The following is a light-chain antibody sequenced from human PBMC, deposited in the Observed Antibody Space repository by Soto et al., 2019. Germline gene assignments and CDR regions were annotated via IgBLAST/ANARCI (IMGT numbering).Light chain of an antibody. CDR3: SSYTSDTNPYV. CDR2: EVN. CDR1: SSDVGGYNY. V-gene: IGLV2-14*01. J-gene: IGLJ1*01. Sequence: QSVLTQPASVSGSPGQSITISCTGTSSDVGGYNYVSWYQLHPGKAPKLIIYEVNNRPSGFSNRFSGSKSGNTASLTISGLQADDEGDYYCSSYTSDTNPYVFGTGTKVTVL.